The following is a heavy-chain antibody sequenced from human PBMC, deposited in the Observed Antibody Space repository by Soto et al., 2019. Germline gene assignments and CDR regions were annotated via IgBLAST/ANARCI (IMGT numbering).Heavy chain of an antibody. J-gene: IGHJ5*02. D-gene: IGHD1-26*01. CDR1: GYTFTSYG. Sequence: ASVKVSCKASGYTFTSYGISWVRQAPGQGLEWMGWISAYNGNTNYAQKLQGRVTMTTDTSTSTAYMELRSLRSDDTAVYYCARNIRLWELHWLDPWGQGTLVTVSS. V-gene: IGHV1-18*01. CDR3: ARNIRLWELHWLDP. CDR2: ISAYNGNT.